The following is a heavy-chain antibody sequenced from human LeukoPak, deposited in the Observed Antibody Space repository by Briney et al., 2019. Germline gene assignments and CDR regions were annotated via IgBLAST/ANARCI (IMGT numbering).Heavy chain of an antibody. CDR3: TRDDGASGFDY. J-gene: IGHJ4*02. CDR1: GGSISSSSYY. Sequence: SETLSLTCTVSGGSISSSSYYWGWIRQPPGKGLEWIGSIYYSGSTYYNPSLKSRVTISVDTSKNQFSLKLSSVTAADTAVYYCTRDDGASGFDYWGLGTLVSVSA. CDR2: IYYSGST. V-gene: IGHV4-39*02. D-gene: IGHD6-25*01.